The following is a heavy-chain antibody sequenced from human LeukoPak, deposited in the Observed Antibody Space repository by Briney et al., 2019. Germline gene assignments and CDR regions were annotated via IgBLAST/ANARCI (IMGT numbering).Heavy chain of an antibody. J-gene: IGHJ5*02. CDR3: AKDYSKTSYYGSGTYFRPNWFDP. CDR2: IRSDGSNK. D-gene: IGHD3-10*01. Sequence: GSLRLSCAASGFTFSSYGMHWVRQAPGKGLEWVAFIRSDGSNKYYADSVKGRFTISRDNSKNTLSLQMNSLRAENTAVYYCAKDYSKTSYYGSGTYFRPNWFDPWGQGTLVTVSS. CDR1: GFTFSSYG. V-gene: IGHV3-30*02.